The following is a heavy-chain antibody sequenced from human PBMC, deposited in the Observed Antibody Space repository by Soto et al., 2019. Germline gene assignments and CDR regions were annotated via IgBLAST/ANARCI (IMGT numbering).Heavy chain of an antibody. D-gene: IGHD4-17*01. CDR1: GDSVSSNSVA. CDR2: TYYRSKWSN. J-gene: IGHJ4*02. Sequence: PSQTLSLTCAISGDSVSSNSVACNWIRQSPSRGLEWLGRTYYRSKWSNDYAVSVKSRITINPDTSKNQFSLQLNSVTPDDTAVYYCARDSPGYGDNVLFDYWGQGTPVTVSS. V-gene: IGHV6-1*01. CDR3: ARDSPGYGDNVLFDY.